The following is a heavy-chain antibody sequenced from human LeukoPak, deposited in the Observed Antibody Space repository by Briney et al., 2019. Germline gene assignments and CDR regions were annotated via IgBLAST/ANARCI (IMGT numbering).Heavy chain of an antibody. Sequence: SETLSLTSTVSGGSISSGDYYLSWIRQPPGKGLEWIGYIYYSGSTYYNPSLKSRVTISVDTSKNQFSLKLSSVTAADTAVYYCARGYDSSGYYSYFDYWGQGTLVTVSS. D-gene: IGHD3-22*01. CDR3: ARGYDSSGYYSYFDY. CDR2: IYYSGST. V-gene: IGHV4-30-4*08. J-gene: IGHJ4*02. CDR1: GGSISSGDYY.